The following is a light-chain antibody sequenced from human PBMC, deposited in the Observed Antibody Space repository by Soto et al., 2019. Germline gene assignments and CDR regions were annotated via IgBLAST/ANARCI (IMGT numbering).Light chain of an antibody. V-gene: IGLV2-14*01. Sequence: QSALTQPASVSGSPGQSITISCTGSSSDIGGSNDVSWYQQHPGKVPKLMIYEVSNRPSGVSNRSSGSKSGNTASLTISGLQAEDEADYYCTSYASSTTWVFGGGTKLTVL. J-gene: IGLJ3*02. CDR1: SSDIGGSND. CDR3: TSYASSTTWV. CDR2: EVS.